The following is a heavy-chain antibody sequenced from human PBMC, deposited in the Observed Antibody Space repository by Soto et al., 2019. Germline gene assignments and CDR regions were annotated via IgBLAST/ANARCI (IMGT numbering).Heavy chain of an antibody. CDR1: GFTFSSYG. V-gene: IGHV3-33*01. J-gene: IGHJ5*02. D-gene: IGHD1-26*01. CDR2: IWYDGSNK. CDR3: ARDRVKWELHVLFDP. Sequence: GGSLRLSCAASGFTFSSYGMHWVRQAPGKGLEWVAVIWYDGSNKYYADSVKGRFTISRDNSKNTLYLQMNSLRAEDTAVYYCARDRVKWELHVLFDPWGQGTLVTVSS.